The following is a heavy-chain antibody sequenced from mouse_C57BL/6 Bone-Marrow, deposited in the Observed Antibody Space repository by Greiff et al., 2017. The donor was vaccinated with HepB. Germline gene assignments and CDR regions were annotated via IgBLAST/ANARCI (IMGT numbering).Heavy chain of an antibody. CDR3: ARAGYYGSSY. CDR1: GYTFTSYW. CDR2: IDPSDSYT. V-gene: IGHV1-59*01. J-gene: IGHJ2*01. Sequence: QVQLKQPGAELVRPGTSVKLSCKASGYTFTSYWMHWVKQRPGQGLEWIGVIDPSDSYTNYNQKFKGKATLTVDTSSSTAYMQLSSLTSEDSAVYYCARAGYYGSSYWGQGTTLTVSS. D-gene: IGHD1-1*01.